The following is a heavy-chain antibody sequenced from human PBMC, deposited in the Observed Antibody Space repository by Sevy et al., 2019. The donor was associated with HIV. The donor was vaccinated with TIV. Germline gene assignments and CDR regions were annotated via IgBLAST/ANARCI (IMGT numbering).Heavy chain of an antibody. CDR1: AFTFSTYG. CDR3: ARDLRPHLLYSDFWSGYSGMDV. V-gene: IGHV3-30*03. D-gene: IGHD3-3*01. CDR2: ISFDGSHK. J-gene: IGHJ6*02. Sequence: GGSLRLSCVASAFTFSTYGMHWVRQAPGKGLEWVSVISFDGSHKYYADSVKGRCTVSRDNSKNTLNLQMNSLRAEETAVYYCARDLRPHLLYSDFWSGYSGMDVWGQGTTVTVSS.